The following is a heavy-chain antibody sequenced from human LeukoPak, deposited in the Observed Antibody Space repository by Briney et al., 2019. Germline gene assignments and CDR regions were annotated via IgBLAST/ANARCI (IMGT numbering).Heavy chain of an antibody. CDR1: GFTFSSCA. V-gene: IGHV3-21*01. Sequence: GGSLRLSCAAAGFTFSSCAMSWVRQAPGKGLEWVSSISSSSGYIYYADSMKGRFTISRDNAKNSLYLQMNSLRAEDTAVYYCARDDGSLGTSFDYWGQGTLVTVSS. CDR3: ARDDGSLGTSFDY. D-gene: IGHD7-27*01. J-gene: IGHJ4*02. CDR2: ISSSSGYI.